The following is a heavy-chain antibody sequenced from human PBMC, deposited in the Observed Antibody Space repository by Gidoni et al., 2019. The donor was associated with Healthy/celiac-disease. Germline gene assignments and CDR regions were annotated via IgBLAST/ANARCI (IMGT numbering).Heavy chain of an antibody. V-gene: IGHV4-39*01. CDR3: ARHGRREYFDL. Sequence: QLQLQESAPGLVKPSETLSLTCTVSGGSISSSSYYWGWIRQPPGNGLEWIGSIYYNGSTYYNPSLKSRVTISVDTSKNQFSLKLSSVTAADTAVYYCARHGRREYFDLWGRGTLVTVSS. J-gene: IGHJ2*01. CDR2: IYYNGST. CDR1: GGSISSSSYY.